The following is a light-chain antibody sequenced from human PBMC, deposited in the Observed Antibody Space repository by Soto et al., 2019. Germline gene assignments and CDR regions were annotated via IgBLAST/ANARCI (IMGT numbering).Light chain of an antibody. CDR1: QNIRSW. CDR3: KHYNGY. J-gene: IGKJ2*01. CDR2: DAS. Sequence: DMPMTQSPTTLSASVGDRVTITCRASQNIRSWLAWYQQKPGKAPKVLIYDASTLESGVPSRFSGSGFGTEFTLTISSLQPDDFATYYCKHYNGYFGQGNKLEIK. V-gene: IGKV1-5*01.